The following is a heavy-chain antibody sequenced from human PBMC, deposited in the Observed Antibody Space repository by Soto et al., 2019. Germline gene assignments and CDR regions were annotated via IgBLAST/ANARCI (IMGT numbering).Heavy chain of an antibody. CDR2: IYWNDDK. V-gene: IGHV2-5*01. CDR1: GFSLSTSGVG. J-gene: IGHJ4*02. D-gene: IGHD3-9*01. CDR3: AHIRGHILTGYYYLDY. Sequence: SGPTLVNATQTLTLTCTFSGFSLSTSGVGVGWIRQPPGKALEWLALIYWNDDKRYSPSLKSRLTITKDTSKNQVVLTMTNMDPVDTATYYCAHIRGHILTGYYYLDYWGQRTLVTVSS.